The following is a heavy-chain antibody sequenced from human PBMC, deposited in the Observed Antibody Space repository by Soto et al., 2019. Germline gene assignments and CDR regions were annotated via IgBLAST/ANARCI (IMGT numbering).Heavy chain of an antibody. J-gene: IGHJ4*02. D-gene: IGHD1-26*01. Sequence: QVQLQESGPGLVKPSQTLSVTCSVSGDSVGRGGHYWTWIRQHPGKGLEWIGSIYWTGSTSYNPSLKSRVIISVDRSKNQFSLKVSSVTAADTAVYYCARDAGLASAIDYWGQGTLITVSS. CDR1: GDSVGRGGHY. V-gene: IGHV4-31*02. CDR3: ARDAGLASAIDY. CDR2: IYWTGST.